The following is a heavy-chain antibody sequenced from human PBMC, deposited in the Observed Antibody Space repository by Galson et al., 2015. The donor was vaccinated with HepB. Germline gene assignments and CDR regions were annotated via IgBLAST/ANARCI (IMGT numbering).Heavy chain of an antibody. Sequence: SLRLSCAASGFTFSSYGMHWVRQAPGKGLEWVAVIPYDGSNKYYADSVKGRFTISRDNSKNTLYLQMNSLRAEDTAVYYCAKDRYGDYPTYYFDYWGQGTLVTVSS. D-gene: IGHD4-17*01. V-gene: IGHV3-30*18. J-gene: IGHJ4*02. CDR3: AKDRYGDYPTYYFDY. CDR2: IPYDGSNK. CDR1: GFTFSSYG.